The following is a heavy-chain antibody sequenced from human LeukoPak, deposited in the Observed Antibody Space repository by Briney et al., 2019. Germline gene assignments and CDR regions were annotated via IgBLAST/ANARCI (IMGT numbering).Heavy chain of an antibody. V-gene: IGHV4-4*02. Sequence: SGTLSLTCDVSGGPVTSTNWWTWVRQPPGKGLEWIGEVHIDGRINYNPSLKSRLSMSVDLSRNHISLKLTSVTAADTAVYYCAREGGFYRTLDYSGQGTLVTVSS. CDR1: GGPVTSTNW. CDR2: VHIDGRI. J-gene: IGHJ4*02. CDR3: AREGGFYRTLDY. D-gene: IGHD3-3*01.